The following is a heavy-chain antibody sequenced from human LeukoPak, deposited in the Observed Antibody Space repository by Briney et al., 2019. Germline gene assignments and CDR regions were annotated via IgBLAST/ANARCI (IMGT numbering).Heavy chain of an antibody. CDR2: ISGSGGST. CDR1: GFTFSSYA. D-gene: IGHD4-17*01. V-gene: IGHV3-23*01. J-gene: IGHJ4*02. CDR3: AKDLPDYGDYIEGY. Sequence: PGGSLRLSCAASGFTFSSYAMSWVRQAPGKGLEWVSAISGSGGSTYYADSVKGRFTFSRDNSKNTLYLQMNSLRAEDTAVYYCAKDLPDYGDYIEGYWGQRTLVTVSS.